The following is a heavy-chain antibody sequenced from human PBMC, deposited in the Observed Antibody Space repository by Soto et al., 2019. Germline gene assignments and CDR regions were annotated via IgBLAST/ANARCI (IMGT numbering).Heavy chain of an antibody. CDR3: ARTRITSTAATFDP. J-gene: IGHJ5*02. V-gene: IGHV4-59*01. D-gene: IGHD1-20*01. Sequence: SETLSLTCTVSGGSLSTYYWSWTRQPPGKGLEWIVYMSYSGSSNYNPSLKSRVIMSVDTSKNQVSLKLSSVTAADTAVYYCARTRITSTAATFDPWGQGTLVTVSS. CDR1: GGSLSTYY. CDR2: MSYSGSS.